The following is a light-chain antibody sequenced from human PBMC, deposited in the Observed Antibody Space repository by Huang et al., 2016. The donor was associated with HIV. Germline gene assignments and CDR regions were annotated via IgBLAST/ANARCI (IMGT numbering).Light chain of an antibody. Sequence: DIQVTQSPSTLSAFVGDRVNITCRTSQRISTWLAWYQQRPGKAPNHLISKASNLETWVPSRFSGNGSGTEFTLTINGLQPDDLATYYCQHQWTFGQGTKVEIK. CDR1: QRISTW. J-gene: IGKJ1*01. CDR2: KAS. V-gene: IGKV1-5*03. CDR3: QHQWT.